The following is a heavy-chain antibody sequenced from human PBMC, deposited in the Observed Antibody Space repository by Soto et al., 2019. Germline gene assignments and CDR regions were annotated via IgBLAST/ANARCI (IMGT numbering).Heavy chain of an antibody. CDR1: GGSISSYY. D-gene: IGHD1-1*01. J-gene: IGHJ5*02. CDR3: ARDLETPWYDP. Sequence: QVQLQESGPGLVKASETLSLTCAVSGGSISSYYWSWIRQPTGKGLEWIGYIYYSGRTKYTPSLSSRVTISVDTSKNQFSLKLRSVTAADTAVYSCARDLETPWYDPWGQGILVTGSS. CDR2: IYYSGRT. V-gene: IGHV4-59*01.